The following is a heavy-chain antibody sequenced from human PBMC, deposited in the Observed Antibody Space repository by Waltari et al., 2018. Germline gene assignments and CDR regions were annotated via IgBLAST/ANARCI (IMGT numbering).Heavy chain of an antibody. D-gene: IGHD4-17*01. CDR2: INPNSGGT. V-gene: IGHV1-2*02. J-gene: IGHJ6*02. CDR3: ALLLTTVTTYYYYYGMDV. Sequence: QVQLVQSGAEVKKPGASVKVSCKASGYTFTGYYMHWVRQAPGQGLEWMGWINPNSGGTNYAQKFQGRVTMTRDTSISTAYMELSRLRSDDTAVYYCALLLTTVTTYYYYYGMDVWGQGTTVTVSS. CDR1: GYTFTGYY.